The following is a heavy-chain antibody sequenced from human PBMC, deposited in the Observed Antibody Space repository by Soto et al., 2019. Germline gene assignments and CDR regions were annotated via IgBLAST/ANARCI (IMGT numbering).Heavy chain of an antibody. CDR2: ISGSGGST. V-gene: IGHV3-23*01. D-gene: IGHD4-17*01. CDR1: GFTFSGLA. Sequence: PGGPLRLPWAASGFTFSGLAMSWVRQAQGKGLEWVSAISGSGGSTYYADSVKGRFTISRDNSKNTLYPQMNSLRAEDTAVYYCAKDGFRLATVTEPDDVWGKGTTVTVSS. CDR3: AKDGFRLATVTEPDDV. J-gene: IGHJ6*04.